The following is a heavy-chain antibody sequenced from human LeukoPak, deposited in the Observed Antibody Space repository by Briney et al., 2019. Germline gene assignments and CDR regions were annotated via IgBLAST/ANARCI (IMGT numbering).Heavy chain of an antibody. V-gene: IGHV3-23*01. CDR3: AKARLSTGWAYNDY. CDR1: GFTFSGYA. J-gene: IGHJ4*02. Sequence: GGSLRLSCAASGFTFSGYAMSWVRQAPGKGLEWVSAIVGGGGTTFYADSVKGRFTISRDNSKNTVFLQMNSLRAEDTAVYFCAKARLSTGWAYNDYWGQGTLVTISS. D-gene: IGHD6-19*01. CDR2: IVGGGGTT.